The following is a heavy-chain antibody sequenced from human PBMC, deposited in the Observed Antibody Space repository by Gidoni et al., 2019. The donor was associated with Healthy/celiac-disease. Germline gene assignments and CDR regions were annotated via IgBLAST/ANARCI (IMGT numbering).Heavy chain of an antibody. D-gene: IGHD2-15*01. J-gene: IGHJ1*01. CDR3: AKDIMGDCSGGSCYFQH. Sequence: EVQLVESGGVVVQPGGYLRLSCAASGFTFDAYAMHWVRQAPGKGLEWVSLISWDGGSTYYADSVKGRFTISRDNSKNSLYLQMNSLRAEDTALYYCAKDIMGDCSGGSCYFQHWGQGTLVTVSS. CDR1: GFTFDAYA. V-gene: IGHV3-43D*03. CDR2: ISWDGGST.